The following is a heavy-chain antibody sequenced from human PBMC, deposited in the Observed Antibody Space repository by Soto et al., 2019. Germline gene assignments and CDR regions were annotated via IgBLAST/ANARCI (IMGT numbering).Heavy chain of an antibody. V-gene: IGHV4-59*01. D-gene: IGHD2-15*01. CDR1: GSTLAIKC. CDR2: IYYSGST. Sequence: TRSLPGTVSGSTLAIKCWSWIRQAPGKGLEWIGYIYYSGSTTYNPYLKSRVTMSADTSKDQFSLKLNSVTAAYMAVYYCARDAGGPYDHWGPRILDTFSS. CDR3: ARDAGGPYDH. J-gene: IGHJ4*01.